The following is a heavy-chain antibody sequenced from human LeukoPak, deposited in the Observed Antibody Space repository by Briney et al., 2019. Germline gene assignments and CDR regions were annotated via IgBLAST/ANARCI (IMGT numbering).Heavy chain of an antibody. J-gene: IGHJ4*02. CDR3: ARDSSGYQ. Sequence: GGSLRLSCAASGFTFSTYWMSWVRQAPGKGLEWVANIKEDGSEKYYGDSVKGRFTISRDNAKNSLCLQMNSLRAEDTAVYYCARDSSGYQWGQGTLVTVSS. CDR2: IKEDGSEK. V-gene: IGHV3-7*01. CDR1: GFTFSTYW. D-gene: IGHD3-22*01.